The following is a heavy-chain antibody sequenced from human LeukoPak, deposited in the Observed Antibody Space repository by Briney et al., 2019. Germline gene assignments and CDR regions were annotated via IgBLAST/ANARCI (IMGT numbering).Heavy chain of an antibody. CDR2: MNPNSGNT. Sequence: PGASVKVSCKASGYPFTSYDINWVRQATGQGLEWMGWMNPNSGNTGYAQKFQGRVTFSRNTSITTAYMELSSLRSEDTAVYYCARAIRADRRGSWFDPWGQGTLVTVSS. D-gene: IGHD6-6*01. CDR3: ARAIRADRRGSWFDP. CDR1: GYPFTSYD. J-gene: IGHJ5*02. V-gene: IGHV1-8*03.